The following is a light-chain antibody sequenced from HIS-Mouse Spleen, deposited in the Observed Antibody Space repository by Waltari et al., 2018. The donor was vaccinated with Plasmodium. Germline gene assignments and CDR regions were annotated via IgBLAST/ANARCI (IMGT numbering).Light chain of an antibody. CDR1: SPNIGAGYD. V-gene: IGLV1-40*01. J-gene: IGLJ3*02. CDR2: GNS. Sequence: QSVLTQPPSVSGAPGQRVTIPCPGTSPNIGAGYDVPWYQQLPGTAPKLLIYGNSNRPSGVPDRFSGSKSGTSASLAITGLQAEDEADYYCQSYDSSLSGSWVFGGGTKLTVL. CDR3: QSYDSSLSGSWV.